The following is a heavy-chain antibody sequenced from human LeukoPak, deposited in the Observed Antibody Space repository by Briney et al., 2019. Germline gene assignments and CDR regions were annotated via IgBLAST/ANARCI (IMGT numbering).Heavy chain of an antibody. CDR1: GGSISSSNW. CDR2: IYHSGST. J-gene: IGHJ5*02. V-gene: IGHV4-4*02. D-gene: IGHD3-10*01. CDR3: ARARGYYGSGNWFDP. Sequence: SGTLSPTCAVSGGSISSSNWWSWVRQPPGKGLEWIGEIYHSGSTNYNPSLKSRVTISVDKSKNQFSLKLSSVTAADTAVYYCARARGYYGSGNWFDPWGQGTLVTVSS.